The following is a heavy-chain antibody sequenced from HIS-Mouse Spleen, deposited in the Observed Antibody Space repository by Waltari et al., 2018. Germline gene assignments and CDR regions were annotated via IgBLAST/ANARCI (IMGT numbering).Heavy chain of an antibody. Sequence: QVQLVESGGGVVQPGRSLRLSCSASGFLFRSYCIHWVRQAPGKGLEWGEVISYDGSNKYYADSVKGRFTISRDNSKNTLYLQMNSLRAEETAVYYCAKASSGWLDYWGQGTLVTVSS. J-gene: IGHJ4*02. D-gene: IGHD6-19*01. CDR2: ISYDGSNK. V-gene: IGHV3-30*18. CDR1: GFLFRSYC. CDR3: AKASSGWLDY.